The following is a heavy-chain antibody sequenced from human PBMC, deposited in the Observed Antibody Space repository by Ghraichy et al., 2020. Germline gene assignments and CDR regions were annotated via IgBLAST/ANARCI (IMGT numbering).Heavy chain of an antibody. J-gene: IGHJ4*02. CDR3: ATTTIPGTGLHYPGGDS. Sequence: ASVKVSCKTSGHTFSAFYMHWVRQAPGQRLEWMGWITPHNGDTKYAEMFQGRATMTRGTSNTTAYMELSSVTSDDTAIYYCATTTIPGTGLHYPGGDSWGQGSLVTVTS. D-gene: IGHD6-13*01. CDR2: ITPHNGDT. CDR1: GHTFSAFY. V-gene: IGHV1-2*02.